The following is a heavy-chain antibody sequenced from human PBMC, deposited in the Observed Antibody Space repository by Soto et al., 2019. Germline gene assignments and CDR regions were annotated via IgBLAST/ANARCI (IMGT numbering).Heavy chain of an antibody. Sequence: SETLSLTCTVSGGSISGHYWSWIRQPPGKGLEWIGYIYYSGGTNYNPSLKSPVIISLDTSRNQFSLNLSSVAAADTAVYYCAKDLYDDFWSGYYLSAFDSWGQGKMVTVSS. D-gene: IGHD3-3*01. CDR3: AKDLYDDFWSGYYLSAFDS. J-gene: IGHJ3*02. V-gene: IGHV4-59*11. CDR1: GGSISGHY. CDR2: IYYSGGT.